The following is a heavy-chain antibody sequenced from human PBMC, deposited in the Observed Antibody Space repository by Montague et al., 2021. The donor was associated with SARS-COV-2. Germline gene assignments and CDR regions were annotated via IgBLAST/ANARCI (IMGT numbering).Heavy chain of an antibody. CDR2: IYYSGST. V-gene: IGHV4-59*13. CDR1: GGSISSYY. Sequence: SETLSLTCTVSGGSISSYYWSWIQQPPGKGLEWIGYIYYSGSTNYSPSLKSRVTISVDTSKNQFSLKLSSVTAADTAVYYCARVAGVVAAAALNYYGMDVWGQGTTVTVSS. J-gene: IGHJ6*02. D-gene: IGHD2-15*01. CDR3: ARVAGVVAAAALNYYGMDV.